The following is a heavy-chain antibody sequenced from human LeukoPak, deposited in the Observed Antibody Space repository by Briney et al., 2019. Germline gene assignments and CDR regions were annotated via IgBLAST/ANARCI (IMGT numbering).Heavy chain of an antibody. CDR2: IHYSGST. V-gene: IGHV4-59*08. D-gene: IGHD3-9*01. J-gene: IGHJ4*02. CDR3: ARGGPTGYVDY. Sequence: SETLSLTCTVSGGSIGGYYWNWIRQPPGKGLEWIGNIHYSGSTKYNPSLKSRVTISLDTSKNQVSLKLSSVTAADTAVYYCARGGPTGYVDYWGQGTLVTVS. CDR1: GGSIGGYY.